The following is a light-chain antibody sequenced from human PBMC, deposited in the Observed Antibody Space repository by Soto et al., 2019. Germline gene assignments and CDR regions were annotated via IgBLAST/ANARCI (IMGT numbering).Light chain of an antibody. Sequence: DIQMTQSPSTLSASVGDRVTITCRASQSISSWLAWYQQKPGKAPKLLIYKASSLKSGVPSRFRGSGSGTEFTLTISSLQPEDFATYYCQQYNSYSSTFGQGTKVEIK. V-gene: IGKV1-5*03. CDR2: KAS. CDR3: QQYNSYSST. CDR1: QSISSW. J-gene: IGKJ1*01.